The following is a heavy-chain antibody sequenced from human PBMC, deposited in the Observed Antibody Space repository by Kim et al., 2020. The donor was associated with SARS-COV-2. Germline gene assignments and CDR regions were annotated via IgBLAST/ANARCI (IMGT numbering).Heavy chain of an antibody. D-gene: IGHD3-10*01. Sequence: SETLSLTCTVSGGSISSSNYYWGWIRQPPGKGLEWIGSIYYSGSTNYNPSLKSRVTISVDTSKNQFSLKLGAVTAADTAVYYCASQGLLWFGEALGYWGQGTLVTVSS. J-gene: IGHJ4*02. V-gene: IGHV4-39*01. CDR3: ASQGLLWFGEALGY. CDR1: GGSISSSNYY. CDR2: IYYSGST.